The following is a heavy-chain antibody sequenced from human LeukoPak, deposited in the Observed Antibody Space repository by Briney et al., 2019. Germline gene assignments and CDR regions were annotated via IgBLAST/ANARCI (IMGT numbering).Heavy chain of an antibody. Sequence: GGSLRLSCAASGFTFSSYSMTWVRQAPGKGLEWVSYISSRTTPIYYAAAVKGRFTISRDDSKNMLYLQMNSLKSEDTAVYYCTADLPPPRGYDYPFDYWGQGSLVTVSS. D-gene: IGHD5-12*01. CDR3: TADLPPPRGYDYPFDY. CDR1: GFTFSSYS. V-gene: IGHV3-48*01. J-gene: IGHJ4*02. CDR2: ISSRTTPI.